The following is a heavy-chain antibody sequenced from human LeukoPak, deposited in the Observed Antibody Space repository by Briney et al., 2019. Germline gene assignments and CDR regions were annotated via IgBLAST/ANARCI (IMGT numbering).Heavy chain of an antibody. J-gene: IGHJ4*02. CDR1: GFTFSSYA. D-gene: IGHD6-13*01. CDR2: ISSSSSYI. V-gene: IGHV3-21*01. Sequence: GGSLRLSCAASGFTFSSYAMSWVRQAPGKGLEWVSSISSSSSYIYYADSVKGRFTISRDNAKNALYLQMNSLRAEDTAVYYCARDPQYSSSWYAVYWGQGTLVTVSS. CDR3: ARDPQYSSSWYAVY.